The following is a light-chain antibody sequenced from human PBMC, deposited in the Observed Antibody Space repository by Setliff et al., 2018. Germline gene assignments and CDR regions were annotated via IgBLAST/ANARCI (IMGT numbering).Light chain of an antibody. J-gene: IGLJ1*01. V-gene: IGLV2-11*01. CDR1: SSDVGGYNS. CDR2: DVS. CDR3: CSYGGTLYV. Sequence: QSVLTQPRSVSGSPGQSDTISCTGTSSDVGGYNSVSWYQQHPDKPPKLIIYDVSTRPSGVPDRFSGSKSGNTASLTISGLQAKDEADYYCCSYGGTLYVFGTGTKVTVL.